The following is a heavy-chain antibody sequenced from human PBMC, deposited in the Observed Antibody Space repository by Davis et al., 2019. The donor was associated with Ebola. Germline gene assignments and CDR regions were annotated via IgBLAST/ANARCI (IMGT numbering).Heavy chain of an antibody. CDR3: ARGTSGSYYRAFDY. CDR1: GFTFSSYS. J-gene: IGHJ4*02. CDR2: ISSSSSYI. D-gene: IGHD1-26*01. V-gene: IGHV3-21*01. Sequence: GESLKISCAASGFTFSSYSMNWVRQAPGKGLEWVSSISSSSSYIYYADSVKGRFTISRDNAKNSLYLQMNSLRAEDTAVYYCARGTSGSYYRAFDYWGQGTLVTVSS.